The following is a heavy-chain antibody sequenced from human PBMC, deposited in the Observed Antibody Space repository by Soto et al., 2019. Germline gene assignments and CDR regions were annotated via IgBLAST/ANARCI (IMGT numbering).Heavy chain of an antibody. D-gene: IGHD4-17*01. CDR3: ARGDAYVDGDSGLDV. V-gene: IGHV1-46*01. J-gene: IGHJ6*02. Sequence: QVQLVQSGAELKKPGASVKVSCKASGYPFTSYHMHWLRQAPGQGLEWMGVLNPAGGRTTYAQNFQGRVTMTRDTSTSTVYVEVTSLRSGDTAVYYCARGDAYVDGDSGLDVWGQGTTVTVSS. CDR1: GYPFTSYH. CDR2: LNPAGGRT.